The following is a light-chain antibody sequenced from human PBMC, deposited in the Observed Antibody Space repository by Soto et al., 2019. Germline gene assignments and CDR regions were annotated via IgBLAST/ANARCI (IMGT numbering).Light chain of an antibody. CDR3: QQYKKWPPLT. CDR1: QSVSYN. V-gene: IGKV3-15*01. Sequence: EIVLTQSPATLSVSPGETATLSCRASQSVSYNLAWYQQKPGQGPRLLIYGAFTRATGIPARFSGSGSGTEFTLTICRLQSEDFAVYYCQQYKKWPPLTFGGGTKVEVK. J-gene: IGKJ4*01. CDR2: GAF.